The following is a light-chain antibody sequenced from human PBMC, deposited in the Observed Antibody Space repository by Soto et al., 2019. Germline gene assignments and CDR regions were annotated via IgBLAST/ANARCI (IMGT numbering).Light chain of an antibody. V-gene: IGKV1-5*01. Sequence: IQMTHSPSTLSASLGDRVTITCRASQSISSWLAWYQQKPGKAPKLLIYDASSLESGVPSRFSGSGSGTEFTLTISSLQPDDFATYYCQQYNSYSGTFGQGTKVDIK. CDR1: QSISSW. CDR3: QQYNSYSGT. CDR2: DAS. J-gene: IGKJ1*01.